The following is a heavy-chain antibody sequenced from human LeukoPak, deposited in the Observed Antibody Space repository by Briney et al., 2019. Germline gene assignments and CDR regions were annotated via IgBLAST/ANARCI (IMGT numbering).Heavy chain of an antibody. D-gene: IGHD4-17*01. CDR3: ARTVPNTVTTLSY. Sequence: ASVTVSCKASGYTFTGYYLHWVRQAPGQGLEWLGWINPNSGGTSYAQKFQGRVTMTRDTSISTAYMELSGLRSDDTAVYYCARTVPNTVTTLSYWGQGTLVTVSS. V-gene: IGHV1-2*02. CDR2: INPNSGGT. J-gene: IGHJ4*02. CDR1: GYTFTGYY.